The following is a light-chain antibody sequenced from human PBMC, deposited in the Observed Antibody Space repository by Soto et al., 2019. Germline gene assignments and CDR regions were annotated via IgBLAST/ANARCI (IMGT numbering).Light chain of an antibody. Sequence: EVVLTQYPVTLSLSPGERATLSCRASQSVSSYLAWYQQKPGQAPRLLIYDASNRATGIPARFSGSGSGTDFTLTICSLEPEDFAVYYCQQRSNWPPITFGQGTRLEIK. CDR3: QQRSNWPPIT. J-gene: IGKJ5*01. V-gene: IGKV3-11*01. CDR1: QSVSSY. CDR2: DAS.